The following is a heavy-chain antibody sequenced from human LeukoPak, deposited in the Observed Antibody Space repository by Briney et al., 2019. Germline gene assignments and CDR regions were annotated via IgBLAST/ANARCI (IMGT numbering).Heavy chain of an antibody. J-gene: IGHJ5*02. CDR2: IYYSGST. CDR1: GGSISSYY. V-gene: IGHV4-59*08. Sequence: PSETLSLTCTVSGGSISSYYWSWIRQPPGKGLEWIGYIYYSGSTNYNPSLKSRVTISVDTSKNQFSLKLSSVTAADTAVYYCARHGRGDIVVVPAAAHWFDPWGQGTLVTVSS. D-gene: IGHD2-2*01. CDR3: ARHGRGDIVVVPAAAHWFDP.